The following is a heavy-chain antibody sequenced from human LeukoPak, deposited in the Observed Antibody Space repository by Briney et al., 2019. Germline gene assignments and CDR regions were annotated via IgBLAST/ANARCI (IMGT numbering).Heavy chain of an antibody. CDR3: ARDLKDDGFGAEGWLDF. CDR1: GYTFTSNY. D-gene: IGHD3-10*01. Sequence: GASVKVSCKTFGYTFTSNYMQWVRQAPGQGLEWVGWINPNNGGTYYAEKFQGRVTMTRDTSAYTVYMELDRLRYDDTAVYFCARDLKDDGFGAEGWLDFWGQGTLVTVSS. J-gene: IGHJ5*01. V-gene: IGHV1-2*02. CDR2: INPNNGGT.